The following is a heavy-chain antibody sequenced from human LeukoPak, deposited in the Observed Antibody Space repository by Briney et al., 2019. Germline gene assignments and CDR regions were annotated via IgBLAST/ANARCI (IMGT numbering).Heavy chain of an antibody. CDR1: GFTFSSYW. CDR2: IKTDGSQI. D-gene: IGHD1-14*01. V-gene: IGHV3-7*01. J-gene: IGHJ4*02. Sequence: GGSLRLSCVASGFTFSSYWMTWVRRAPGKGLEWVANIKTDGSQIYYVDSVKGRFTISRDNAKNSLYLQMNSLRAEDTAVYYCASPPLTTTWSYYFDYWGQGTLVTVSS. CDR3: ASPPLTTTWSYYFDY.